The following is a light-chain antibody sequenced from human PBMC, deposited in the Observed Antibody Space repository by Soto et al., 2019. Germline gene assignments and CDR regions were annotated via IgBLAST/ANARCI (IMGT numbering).Light chain of an antibody. CDR1: TTDVGSYNL. J-gene: IGLJ1*01. Sequence: QSALTQPASVSGSPGQSITISCTGTTTDVGSYNLVSWYQQHPGRAPKLMIYEVSRRPSGVSNRFSGSKSGSTASLTISGLQAEDEADYYCCSWAGSNTFYFFGTGTKVTVL. V-gene: IGLV2-23*02. CDR2: EVS. CDR3: CSWAGSNTFYF.